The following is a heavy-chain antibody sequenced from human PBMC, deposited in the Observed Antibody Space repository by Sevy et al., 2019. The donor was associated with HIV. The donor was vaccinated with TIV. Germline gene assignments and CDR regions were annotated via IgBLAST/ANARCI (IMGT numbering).Heavy chain of an antibody. D-gene: IGHD5-18*01. CDR1: GGSISSYY. Sequence: SETLSLTCTVSGGSISSYYCSWIRQPPGKVLEWIGYIYYSVRTNYNPSLKSRVTISVDTSKNQFSLKRGSVTATDTTVYYCERVKYRYGYDYLSLKYYFDYWGQGPLVTVSS. CDR3: ERVKYRYGYDYLSLKYYFDY. CDR2: IYYSVRT. J-gene: IGHJ4*02. V-gene: IGHV4-59*13.